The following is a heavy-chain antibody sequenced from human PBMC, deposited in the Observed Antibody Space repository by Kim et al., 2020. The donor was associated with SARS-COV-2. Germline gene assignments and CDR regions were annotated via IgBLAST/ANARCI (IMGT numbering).Heavy chain of an antibody. J-gene: IGHJ6*02. CDR1: GGSISSSSYY. CDR3: ASPSDYGSGSYGYYYGMDV. CDR2: IYYSGST. D-gene: IGHD3-10*01. V-gene: IGHV4-39*01. Sequence: SETLSLTCTVSGGSISSSSYYWGWIRQPPGKGLEWIGSIYYSGSTYYNPSLKSRVTISVDTSKNQFSLKLSSVTAADTAVYYCASPSDYGSGSYGYYYGMDVWGQGTTVTVSS.